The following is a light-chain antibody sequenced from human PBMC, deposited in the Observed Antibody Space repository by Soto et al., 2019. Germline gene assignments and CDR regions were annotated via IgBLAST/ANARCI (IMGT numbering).Light chain of an antibody. CDR2: EVS. V-gene: IGLV2-8*01. CDR3: SSYAGSNNRV. Sequence: QSALTQPPSASGSPGQSVTISCTGTSSDVGGYNYVSWYQQHPGKAPKLMIYEVSRRPSGVPDRFSGSKSGNTASLTVSGLQAEEEPDYYCSSYAGSNNRVFGGGTKLTVL. J-gene: IGLJ3*02. CDR1: SSDVGGYNY.